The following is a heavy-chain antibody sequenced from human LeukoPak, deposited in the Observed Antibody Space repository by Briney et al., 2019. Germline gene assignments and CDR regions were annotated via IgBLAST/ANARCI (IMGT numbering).Heavy chain of an antibody. CDR2: IRHDGSDI. CDR3: AKKMTITGWLYYFDY. J-gene: IGHJ4*02. Sequence: PGGSLRLSCVASGFQISDYYMSWVRQAPGKGLEWVADIRHDGSDIYNVDSVRGRFTISRDNSKNTLYLQMNSLRAEDTAVYYCAKKMTITGWLYYFDYWGQGTLVTVSS. D-gene: IGHD5-24*01. CDR1: GFQISDYY. V-gene: IGHV3-7*05.